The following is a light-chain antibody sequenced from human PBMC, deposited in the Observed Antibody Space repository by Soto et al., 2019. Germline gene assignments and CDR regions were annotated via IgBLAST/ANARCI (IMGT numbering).Light chain of an antibody. Sequence: QSVLTQPASVSGSPGQSITISCTGTSSEFGGYNYVSWYQQYAGKAPKLIIYEVSNRPSGVSNRFSGSKSGNTASLSISGLQAEDEDDYFCSSYTGSSTLVVFGGGTKLTAL. V-gene: IGLV2-14*01. CDR1: SSEFGGYNY. CDR3: SSYTGSSTLVV. CDR2: EVS. J-gene: IGLJ3*02.